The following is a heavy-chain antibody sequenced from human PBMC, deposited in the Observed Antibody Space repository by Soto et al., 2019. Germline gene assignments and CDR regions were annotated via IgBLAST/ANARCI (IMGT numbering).Heavy chain of an antibody. J-gene: IGHJ4*02. V-gene: IGHV4-30-2*01. CDR3: ARGSSSWYYFDY. CDR2: IYHSGST. D-gene: IGHD6-13*01. CDR1: GGSISSGGYS. Sequence: SETLSLTCAVSGGSISSGGYSWSWIRQPPGKGLEWIGYIYHSGSTYYNPSLKSRVTISVDRSKNQFSLKLSSVTTADTAVYYCARGSSSWYYFDYWGQGTLVTVS.